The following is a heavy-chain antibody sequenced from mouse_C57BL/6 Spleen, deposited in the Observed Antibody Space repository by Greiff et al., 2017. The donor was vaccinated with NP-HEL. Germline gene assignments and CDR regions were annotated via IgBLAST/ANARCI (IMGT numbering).Heavy chain of an antibody. V-gene: IGHV1-42*01. CDR1: GYSFTGYY. CDR3: AKFPQLTGTRGAMDY. D-gene: IGHD4-1*01. Sequence: EVQLQQSGPELVKPGASVKISCKASGYSFTGYYMNWVKQSPEKSLEWIGEINPSTGGTTYNQKFKAKATLTVDKSSSTAYMQLKSLTSEDSAVYYCAKFPQLTGTRGAMDYWGQGTSVTVSS. J-gene: IGHJ4*01. CDR2: INPSTGGT.